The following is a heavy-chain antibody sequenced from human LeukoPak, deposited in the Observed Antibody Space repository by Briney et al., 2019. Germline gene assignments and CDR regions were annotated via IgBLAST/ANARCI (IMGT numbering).Heavy chain of an antibody. J-gene: IGHJ5*02. V-gene: IGHV4-30-2*01. Sequence: SETLSLTCAVSGGSISSGGYSWSWIRQPPGKGLEWIGYIYHSGSTYYNPSLKSRVTISVDRSKNQFSLKLSSVTAADTAVYYCARELLWFGEPNWFDPWGQGTLVTVSS. CDR2: IYHSGST. D-gene: IGHD3-10*01. CDR1: GGSISSGGYS. CDR3: ARELLWFGEPNWFDP.